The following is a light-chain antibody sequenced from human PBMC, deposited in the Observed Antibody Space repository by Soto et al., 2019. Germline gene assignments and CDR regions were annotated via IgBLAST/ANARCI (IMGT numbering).Light chain of an antibody. Sequence: QSVLTQPPSVSGAPGQRVTISCTGSSSNIGAGYDVHWYQQLPGTAPKLLIYGNSNRPSGVPDRFSGSKSGTSASLAITGLQAEDEADYYCQSYDSSLNGGVFGGGPQLTVL. CDR1: SSNIGAGYD. J-gene: IGLJ3*02. CDR2: GNS. V-gene: IGLV1-40*01. CDR3: QSYDSSLNGGV.